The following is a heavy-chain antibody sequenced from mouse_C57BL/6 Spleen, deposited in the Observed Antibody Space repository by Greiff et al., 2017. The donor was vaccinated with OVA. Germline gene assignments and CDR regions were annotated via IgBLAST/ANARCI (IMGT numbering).Heavy chain of an antibody. CDR3: AREDYYGSRDFDV. CDR1: GYTFTSYW. CDR2: IHPNSGST. J-gene: IGHJ1*03. D-gene: IGHD1-1*01. Sequence: QVQLQQSGAELVKPGASVKLSCTASGYTFTSYWMHCVQQRPGHGLEWIGMIHPNSGSTNYNEKFKSKATLTVDKSSSTAYMQLSSLTSEDSAVYYCAREDYYGSRDFDVWGTGTTVTVSS. V-gene: IGHV1-64*01.